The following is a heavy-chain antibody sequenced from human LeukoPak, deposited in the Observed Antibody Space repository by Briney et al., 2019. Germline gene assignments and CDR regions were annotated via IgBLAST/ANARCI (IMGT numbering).Heavy chain of an antibody. V-gene: IGHV6-1*01. CDR3: ARDHAGLDS. CDR1: GDSVSSNSAA. J-gene: IGHJ4*02. Sequence: SQTLSLTCAISGDSVSSNSAAWNWIRQSPPRGLEWLGRTYYRSKWYNHYAASVKSRISINPDTSKNQFSLQLNSVTPEDTAVYFCARDHAGLDSWGQGNLVTVSS. D-gene: IGHD6-13*01. CDR2: TYYRSKWYN.